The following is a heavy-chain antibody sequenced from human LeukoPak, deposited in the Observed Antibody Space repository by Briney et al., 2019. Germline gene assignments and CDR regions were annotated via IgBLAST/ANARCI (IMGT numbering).Heavy chain of an antibody. CDR1: GFSFSGYA. CDR2: ISSGSSYI. J-gene: IGHJ3*02. CDR3: ASFTVVVASDI. V-gene: IGHV3-21*01. D-gene: IGHD2-21*01. Sequence: SGGSLRLSCIASGFSFSGYAMSWVRQAPGKGLEWVSSISSGSSYIYYADSVKGRFTISRDNAKNSLYLQMNSLRAEDTALYFCASFTVVVASDIWGQGTMVTASS.